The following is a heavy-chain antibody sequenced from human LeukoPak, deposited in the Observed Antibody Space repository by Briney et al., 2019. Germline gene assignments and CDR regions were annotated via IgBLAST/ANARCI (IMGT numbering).Heavy chain of an antibody. CDR2: ISGSGSTT. J-gene: IGHJ4*02. D-gene: IGHD2-2*01. V-gene: IGHV3-23*01. Sequence: GGSLRLSCAAPGFTFSIYAMTWVRQAPGKGLEWVSSISGSGSTTYYADSVKGRFTISRDNSKNTLFLQMNSLRAEDTAVYYCAMGGRPYCSSTSCYYFDYWGQGTLVTVSS. CDR1: GFTFSIYA. CDR3: AMGGRPYCSSTSCYYFDY.